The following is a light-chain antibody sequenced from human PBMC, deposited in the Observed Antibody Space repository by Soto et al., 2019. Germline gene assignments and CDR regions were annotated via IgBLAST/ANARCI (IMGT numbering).Light chain of an antibody. CDR3: QQYGSSRPT. V-gene: IGKV3-20*01. J-gene: IGKJ4*01. CDR2: SVS. CDR1: QSVTSSS. Sequence: EIVLTQSPGTLSLSPGEAATLSCRASQSVTSSSLAWYHQKPGQAPRLLIWSVSSRATGIPDRFSGSGSGTDFTLTISRLEPEDFAVYYCQQYGSSRPTFGGGTKVEIK.